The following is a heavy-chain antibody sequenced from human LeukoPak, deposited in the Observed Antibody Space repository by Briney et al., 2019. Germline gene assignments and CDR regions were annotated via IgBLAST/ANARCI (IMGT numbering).Heavy chain of an antibody. V-gene: IGHV4-31*03. J-gene: IGHJ4*02. CDR2: IYYSGST. CDR1: GGSISSGGYY. D-gene: IGHD5/OR15-5a*01. Sequence: SETLSLTCTVSGGSISSGGYYWSWIRQHPGKGLEWIGYIYYSGSTYYNPSLKSRVTISVDTSRNQFSLKLSSVTAADTAVYYCARAESRALDYWGQGTLVTVSS. CDR3: ARAESRALDY.